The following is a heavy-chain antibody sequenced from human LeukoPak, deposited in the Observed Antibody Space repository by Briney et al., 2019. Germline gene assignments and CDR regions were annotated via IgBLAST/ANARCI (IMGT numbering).Heavy chain of an antibody. CDR2: ISWNSGSI. J-gene: IGHJ5*02. CDR1: GFTFDDYA. CDR3: AKGSDEDIAVAGNWFDP. Sequence: GGSLRLSCAASGFTFDDYAMHWVRQAPGKGLEWVSGISWNSGSIGYADSVKGRFTISRDNAKNSLYLQMNSLRAEDTALYYCAKGSDEDIAVAGNWFDPWGQGTLVTVSS. D-gene: IGHD6-19*01. V-gene: IGHV3-9*01.